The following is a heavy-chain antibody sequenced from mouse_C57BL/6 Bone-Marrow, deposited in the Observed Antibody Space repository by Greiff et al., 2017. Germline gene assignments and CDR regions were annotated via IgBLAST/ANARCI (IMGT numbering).Heavy chain of an antibody. D-gene: IGHD2-5*01. Sequence: EVQLVESGGGLVKPGGSLKLSCAASGFTFSSYAMSWVRQTPEKRLEWVATISDGGSYTYYPDNVKGRFTISRDNAKNNLYLQMSHLKSEGTAMYYCARYYSNSWFAYWGQGTLVTVSA. CDR2: ISDGGSYT. J-gene: IGHJ3*01. CDR1: GFTFSSYA. CDR3: ARYYSNSWFAY. V-gene: IGHV5-4*01.